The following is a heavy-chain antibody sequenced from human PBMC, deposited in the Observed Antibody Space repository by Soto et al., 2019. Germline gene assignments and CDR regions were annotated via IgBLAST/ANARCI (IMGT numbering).Heavy chain of an antibody. CDR1: GFIFSDYA. V-gene: IGHV3-23*01. CDR2: MGGANGDT. D-gene: IGHD2-15*01. CDR3: AKDGVDNNSVWDPFDI. Sequence: VQMLESGGGLVQPGGSLRLSCAASGFIFSDYAMSWVRQAPGKGLEWVAGMGGANGDTYYAESVRGRFAIFRDNSKSTLFLQLNSLRAEDTAVYFCAKDGVDNNSVWDPFDIWGQGTLVTVSS. J-gene: IGHJ3*02.